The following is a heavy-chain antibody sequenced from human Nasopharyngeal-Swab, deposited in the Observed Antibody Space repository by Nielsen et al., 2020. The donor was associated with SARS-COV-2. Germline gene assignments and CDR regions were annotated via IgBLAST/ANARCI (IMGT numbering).Heavy chain of an antibody. D-gene: IGHD1-1*01. CDR3: ARSGTTKYGLDV. CDR2: VYTSGST. V-gene: IGHV4-4*07. J-gene: IGHJ6*01. CDR1: GGSISGYF. Sequence: SETLSLTCSVSGGSISGYFLSWIRQPAGEGLEWIGRVYTSGSTNYNPSLKSRVTISIEMSKNQFSLELRSVTAADTAFYYCARSGTTKYGLDVWGQGTTVIVSS.